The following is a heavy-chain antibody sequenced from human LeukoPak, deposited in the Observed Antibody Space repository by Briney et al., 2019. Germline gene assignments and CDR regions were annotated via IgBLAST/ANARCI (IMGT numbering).Heavy chain of an antibody. J-gene: IGHJ4*02. D-gene: IGHD3-22*01. CDR1: GGSISSSSYY. Sequence: PSETLSLTCTVSGGSISSSSYYWGWIRQPPGRGLEWIGIIYYSGSTYYNPSLKSRVTISVDTSKNQFSLKLSSVTAADTAVYYCAGITMIVVDNLYYFDYWGQGTLVTVSS. CDR2: IYYSGST. CDR3: AGITMIVVDNLYYFDY. V-gene: IGHV4-39*01.